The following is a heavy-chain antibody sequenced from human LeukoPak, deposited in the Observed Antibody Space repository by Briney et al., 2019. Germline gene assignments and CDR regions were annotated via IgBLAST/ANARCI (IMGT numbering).Heavy chain of an antibody. CDR2: INGDGTTT. J-gene: IGHJ6*02. CDR1: ESTLNGYG. Sequence: GGPLKPSCPAPESTLNGYGMHWFRQPPGKGLEWAPVINGDGTTTYYGDSVRGRFTISRDNSKNSLYLQMNSLRTEDTALYYCAKDLDYHYYGMDVWGQGTTVIVSS. CDR3: AKDLDYHYYGMDV. V-gene: IGHV3-43*02.